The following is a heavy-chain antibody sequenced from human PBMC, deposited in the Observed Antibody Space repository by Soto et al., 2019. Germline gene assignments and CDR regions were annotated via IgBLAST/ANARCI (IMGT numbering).Heavy chain of an antibody. V-gene: IGHV4-59*01. J-gene: IGHJ4*02. Sequence: SETLSLTCTVSGGSISSYYWTWIRQPPGKRLEWIGYIKDSGNTNYNPSLKSRVTMSLDTSKNQFSLRVNSVTAADTAVYYCARVSPSYSTGWYYCDYWGQGTLVTVSS. D-gene: IGHD6-19*01. CDR1: GGSISSYY. CDR3: ARVSPSYSTGWYYCDY. CDR2: IKDSGNT.